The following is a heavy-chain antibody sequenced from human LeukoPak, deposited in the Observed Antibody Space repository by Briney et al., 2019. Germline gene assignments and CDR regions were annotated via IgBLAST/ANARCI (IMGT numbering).Heavy chain of an antibody. D-gene: IGHD2-15*01. CDR1: GYTFSGYY. CDR3: ARRYCSGVSCYPDY. V-gene: IGHV1-2*02. J-gene: IGHJ4*02. CDR2: INPSGGVT. Sequence: ASVRVSCKASGYTFSGYYIHWLRQAPGQGLEWMGWINPSGGVTKYAQKFQGRVTMTRDTSISTAYMELSRLTSDDTAVYFCARRYCSGVSCYPDYWGQGTLVTVSS.